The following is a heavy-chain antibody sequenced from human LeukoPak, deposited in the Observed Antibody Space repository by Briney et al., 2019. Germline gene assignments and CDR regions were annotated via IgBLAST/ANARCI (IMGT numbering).Heavy chain of an antibody. V-gene: IGHV4-4*02. D-gene: IGHD2-8*02. J-gene: IGHJ5*02. CDR3: ARRRLRTGWFDP. CDR1: GGSISSSNW. Sequence: SETLSLTCAVSGGSISSSNWWSWVRQPPGKGLEWIGEINHSGSTNYNPSLKSRVTISVDTSKNQFSLKLSSVTAADTAVYYCARRRLRTGWFDPWGQGTLVTVSS. CDR2: INHSGST.